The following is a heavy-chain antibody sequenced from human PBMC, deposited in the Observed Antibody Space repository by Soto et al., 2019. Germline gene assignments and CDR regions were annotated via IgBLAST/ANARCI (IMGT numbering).Heavy chain of an antibody. CDR1: GFSLSTSGVG. J-gene: IGHJ4*02. V-gene: IGHV2-5*02. CDR2: IYWDDDK. D-gene: IGHD3-10*01. CDR3: AHSPLTMVRGVIILHFDY. Sequence: QITLTESGPTLVKPTQTLTLTCPFSGFSLSTSGVGVGWIRQPPGKALEWLAPIYWDDDKRYSPSLKCRLPLTKDTSKNPVVLTMTNMDPVDTATYYCAHSPLTMVRGVIILHFDYGGQGTLVTVAS.